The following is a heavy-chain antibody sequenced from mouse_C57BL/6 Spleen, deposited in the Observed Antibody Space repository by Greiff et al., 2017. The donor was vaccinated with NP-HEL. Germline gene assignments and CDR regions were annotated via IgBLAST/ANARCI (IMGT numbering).Heavy chain of an antibody. CDR1: GYTFTSYW. V-gene: IGHV1-64*01. Sequence: QVQLKQPGAELVKPGASVKLSCKASGYTFTSYWMHWVKQRPGQGLEWIGMIHPNSGSTNYNEKFKSKATLTVGKSSSTAYMQLSSLTSEDSAVYYCARSNWDVGGYWGQGTTLTVSS. CDR3: ARSNWDVGGY. J-gene: IGHJ2*01. CDR2: IHPNSGST. D-gene: IGHD4-1*02.